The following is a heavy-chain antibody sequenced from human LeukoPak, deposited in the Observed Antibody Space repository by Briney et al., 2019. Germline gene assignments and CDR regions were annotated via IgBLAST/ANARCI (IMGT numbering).Heavy chain of an antibody. CDR1: GFTFSSYA. CDR2: ISTNGGST. Sequence: PGGSLRLSCSVSGFTFSSYAMHWVRQAPGKGLEYFSGISTNGGSTYYADSAKGRFTISRDKSKNTLYLQMTSLRVEDTAVYYCAKRVTGIDRWYFDLWGRGTLVTVSS. CDR3: AKRVTGIDRWYFDL. J-gene: IGHJ2*01. D-gene: IGHD2-21*02. V-gene: IGHV3-64*03.